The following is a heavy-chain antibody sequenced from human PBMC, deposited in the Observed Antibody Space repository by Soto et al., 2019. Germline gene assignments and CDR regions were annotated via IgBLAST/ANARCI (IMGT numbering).Heavy chain of an antibody. J-gene: IGHJ4*02. CDR1: GYSCTSYW. CDR2: IDPSDSYT. D-gene: IGHD3-22*01. CDR3: VKGEYYYDSSGYYPFDY. V-gene: IGHV5-10-1*01. Sequence: PGESLKISCKGSGYSCTSYWISWVRQMPGKGLEWMGRIDPSDSYTNYSPSFQGHVTISADKSISTAYLQWSSLRADDTALYYCVKGEYYYDSSGYYPFDYWGQGTLVTVSS.